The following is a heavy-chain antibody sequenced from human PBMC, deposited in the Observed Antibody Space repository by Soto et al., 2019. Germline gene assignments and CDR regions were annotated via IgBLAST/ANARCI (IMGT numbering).Heavy chain of an antibody. CDR3: ARDGDGYNSPFDY. V-gene: IGHV1-18*01. D-gene: IGHD5-12*01. CDR2: FNPYTGYT. Sequence: QVQMVQSGDEVKRPGASVKVSCKASGYTFTTYGISWVRQAPGQGLEWMGWFNPYTGYTRYGQNLQGRVTVTTDTSTSTAYMELRSLTSDDTAVYYCARDGDGYNSPFDYWGQGTLVTVSS. J-gene: IGHJ4*02. CDR1: GYTFTTYG.